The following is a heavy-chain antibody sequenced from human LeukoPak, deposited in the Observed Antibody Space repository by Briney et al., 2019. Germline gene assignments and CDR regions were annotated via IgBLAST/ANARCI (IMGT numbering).Heavy chain of an antibody. J-gene: IGHJ4*02. CDR1: GYTFTSYY. CDR3: ATDLLRRRLLAAAGKKILDY. CDR2: FDPEDGET. Sequence: ASVKVSCKASGYTFTSYYMHWVRQAPGKGLEWMGGFDPEDGETTYAQKFQGRVTMTEDTSTDTAYMELSSLRSEDTAVYYCATDLLRRRLLAAAGKKILDYWGQGTLVTVSS. D-gene: IGHD6-13*01. V-gene: IGHV1-24*01.